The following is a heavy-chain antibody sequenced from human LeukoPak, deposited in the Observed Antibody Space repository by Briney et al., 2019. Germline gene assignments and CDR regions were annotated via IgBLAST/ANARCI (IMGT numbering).Heavy chain of an antibody. J-gene: IGHJ4*02. V-gene: IGHV3-30*04. CDR3: ARGASNSDEY. CDR2: ISLDGSNK. Sequence: GGSLRLSCADSGFIFSIYAANCVRQAPGKGLEWVAVISLDGSNKYYANSVKGRFTISRDNSKNTLYVQMNSLRTEDTAVYYCARGASNSDEYWGQGTLVTVSS. CDR1: GFIFSIYA. D-gene: IGHD2-2*01.